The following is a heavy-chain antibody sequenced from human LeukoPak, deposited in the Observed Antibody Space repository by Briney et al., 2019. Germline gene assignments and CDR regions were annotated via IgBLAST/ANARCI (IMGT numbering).Heavy chain of an antibody. J-gene: IGHJ6*02. CDR2: IYPGDSDT. CDR1: GYSFTSYW. Sequence: GESLKISCKGSGYSFTSYWIGWVRQMPGKGLEWMGIIYPGDSDTRYSPSFQGQVTISADKSISTAYLQWSSLKVSDTAMYYCARHGAVPYYYYGMDVWGQGTTVTVSS. V-gene: IGHV5-51*01. D-gene: IGHD4/OR15-4a*01. CDR3: ARHGAVPYYYYGMDV.